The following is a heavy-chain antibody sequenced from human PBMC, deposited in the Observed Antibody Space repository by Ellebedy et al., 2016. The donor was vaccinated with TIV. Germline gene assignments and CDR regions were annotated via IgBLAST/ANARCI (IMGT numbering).Heavy chain of an antibody. CDR1: GYSFTSYW. CDR2: IDPSDSYT. J-gene: IGHJ2*01. CDR3: ARLEGSGHGTNGVCYPFDL. Sequence: GESLKISCKGSGYSFTSYWISWVRQMPGKGLEWMGRIDPSDSYTNYSPSFQGHVTIQADKSISTAYLQWSSLKASDTAMYYCARLEGSGHGTNGVCYPFDLWGRGTLVTVSS. V-gene: IGHV5-10-1*01. D-gene: IGHD2-8*01.